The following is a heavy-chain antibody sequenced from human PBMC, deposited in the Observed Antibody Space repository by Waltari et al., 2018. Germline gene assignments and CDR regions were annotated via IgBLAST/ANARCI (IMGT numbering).Heavy chain of an antibody. CDR2: IYYSGST. Sequence: QVQLQESGPGLVKPSETLSLTCTVSGGSISSYYWSWIRQPPGKGLEWIGYIYYSGSTNYNPALKSRVTISVDTSKNQFSLKLSSVTAADTAVYYCARKWAYDSSGYYYVGAFDIWGQGTMVTVSS. V-gene: IGHV4-59*01. CDR1: GGSISSYY. CDR3: ARKWAYDSSGYYYVGAFDI. D-gene: IGHD3-22*01. J-gene: IGHJ3*02.